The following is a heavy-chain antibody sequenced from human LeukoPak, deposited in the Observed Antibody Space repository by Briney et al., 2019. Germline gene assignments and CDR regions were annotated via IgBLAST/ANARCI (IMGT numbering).Heavy chain of an antibody. CDR3: ARDGYSSGRLAY. CDR2: ISSSGSTI. CDR1: GITFSSYE. V-gene: IGHV3-48*03. Sequence: GGSLRLSCAASGITFSSYEMNWVRQAPGKGLEWVSYISSSGSTIYYADSVKGRFTISRDNAKNSLYLQMNSLRAEDTAVYYCARDGYSSGRLAYWGQGTLVTVSS. J-gene: IGHJ4*02. D-gene: IGHD6-19*01.